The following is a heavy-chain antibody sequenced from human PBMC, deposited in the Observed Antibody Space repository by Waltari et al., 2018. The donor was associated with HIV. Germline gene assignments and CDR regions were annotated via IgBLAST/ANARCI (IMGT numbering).Heavy chain of an antibody. Sequence: QVQVVQSGATMKKPGASVKASCQTPGYTFTDYDANWVRQATGQGLEWLVWKNSESGHTGYAQKLEARVNMPRETSTRGLYRELTVLSHRDAPVYYCVLSRRGAVLGDHWGEGTRVTVSS. D-gene: IGHD3-16*01. J-gene: IGHJ4*02. V-gene: IGHV1-8*01. CDR2: KNSESGHT. CDR3: VLSRRGAVLGDH. CDR1: GYTFTDYD.